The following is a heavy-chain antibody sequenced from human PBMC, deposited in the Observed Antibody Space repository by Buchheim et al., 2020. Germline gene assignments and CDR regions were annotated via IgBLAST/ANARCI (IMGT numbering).Heavy chain of an antibody. CDR1: CFTFSSYS. CDR3: ARDAGDAEIDY. J-gene: IGHJ4*02. CDR2: ISSSSSYI. V-gene: IGHV3-21*01. D-gene: IGHD5-24*01. Sequence: EVQLVKSGGGLVKPGGSLRLSCSASCFTFSSYSMNWVRQAPGKWLELVSSISSSSSYIYSAASVKGRFTISRAHAKNSLYLQMNSLRAEDTAVYYCARDAGDAEIDYWGQGTL.